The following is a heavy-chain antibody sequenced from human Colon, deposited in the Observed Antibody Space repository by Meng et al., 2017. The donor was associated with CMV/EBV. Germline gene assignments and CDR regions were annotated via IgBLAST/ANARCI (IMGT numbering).Heavy chain of an antibody. CDR2: LYVGHTT. V-gene: IGHV3-53*01. CDR3: ARVGYCSGSSCYGTWFDP. J-gene: IGHJ5*02. D-gene: IGHD2-2*01. Sequence: SWASSSLNVSHHYMSWVRQAPGKGLEWVAILYVGHTTFYADSVRGRFTISRDDSKNTLHLHMDSLRAEDTAVYFCARVGYCSGSSCYGTWFDPWGQGTLVTVSS. CDR1: SLNVSHHY.